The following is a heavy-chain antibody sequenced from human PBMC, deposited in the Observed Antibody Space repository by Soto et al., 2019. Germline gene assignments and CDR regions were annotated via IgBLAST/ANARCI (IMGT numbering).Heavy chain of an antibody. V-gene: IGHV3-30*04. CDR3: AREVIAAAGKGSFDI. D-gene: IGHD6-13*01. CDR2: ISYDGSNK. Sequence: GGSLRLSCAASGFTFSSYAMHWVRQAPGKGLEWVAVISYDGSNKYYADSVKGRFTISRDNSKNTLYLQMNSLRAEDTAVYYRAREVIAAAGKGSFDIWGQGTMVTVSS. J-gene: IGHJ3*02. CDR1: GFTFSSYA.